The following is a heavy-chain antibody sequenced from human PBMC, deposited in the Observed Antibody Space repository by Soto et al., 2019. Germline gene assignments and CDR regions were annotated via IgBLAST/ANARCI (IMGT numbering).Heavy chain of an antibody. D-gene: IGHD1-26*01. CDR1: GFTFDYYW. CDR3: XRXDRGAFDL. J-gene: IGHJ3*01. V-gene: IGHV3-74*01. Sequence: EVQLVESGGGLVQPGESLRLSCAASGFTFDYYWMHWVRQAPGKWLVWVSRIYSDGTSTTYADSVKGRFTISRDNAKNXXXXXXXXXXXXXXXXXXCXRXDRGAFDLWGQGTVVTVSS. CDR2: IYSDGTST.